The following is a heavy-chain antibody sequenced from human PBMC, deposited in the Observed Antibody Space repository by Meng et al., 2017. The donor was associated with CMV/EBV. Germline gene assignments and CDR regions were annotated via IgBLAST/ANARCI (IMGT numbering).Heavy chain of an antibody. Sequence: GSLRLPCPASGFTFSSYSMNWVRQAPGNGLEWVSSISSSSSYIYYADSVKGRFTISRDNAKNSLYLQMNSLRAEDTAVYYCARAASGGSERWDYYYYGMDVWGQGTTVTVSS. CDR2: ISSSSSYI. J-gene: IGHJ6*02. V-gene: IGHV3-21*01. CDR3: ARAASGGSERWDYYYYGMDV. CDR1: GFTFSSYS. D-gene: IGHD5-24*01.